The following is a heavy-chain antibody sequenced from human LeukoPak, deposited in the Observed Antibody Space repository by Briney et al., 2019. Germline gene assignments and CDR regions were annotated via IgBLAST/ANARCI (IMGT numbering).Heavy chain of an antibody. V-gene: IGHV3-48*03. CDR1: GFTFGDYA. CDR3: VRDNLENQWLERSY. CDR2: ISASETSI. D-gene: IGHD6-19*01. Sequence: GGSLRLSCEASGFTFGDYAMNWVRQAPGKGLEWVSQISASETSIKYADSVRGRFTISRDNVKNSVYLQMNSLRAEDTAIYYCVRDNLENQWLERSYWGQGTLVTVSS. J-gene: IGHJ4*02.